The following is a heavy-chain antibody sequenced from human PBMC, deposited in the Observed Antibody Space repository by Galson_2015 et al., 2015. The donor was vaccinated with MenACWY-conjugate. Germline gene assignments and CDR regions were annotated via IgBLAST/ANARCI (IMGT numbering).Heavy chain of an antibody. V-gene: IGHV3-23*01. CDR2: ISGSGGST. CDR1: GFTFSSYA. D-gene: IGHD3-10*01. J-gene: IGHJ4*02. Sequence: SLRLSCAASGFTFSSYAMSWVRQAPGKGLEWVSAISGSGGSTYYADSVKGRFTISRDNSKNTLYLQMNSLRAEDTAVYYCAKDLWRGARGVNYFDYWGQGTLVTVSS. CDR3: AKDLWRGARGVNYFDY.